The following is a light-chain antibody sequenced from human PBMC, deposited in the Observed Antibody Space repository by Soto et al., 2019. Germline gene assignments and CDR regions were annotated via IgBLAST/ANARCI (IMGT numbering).Light chain of an antibody. J-gene: IGLJ2*01. CDR1: SSDIGAYNF. Sequence: QSALTQPASVPGSPGQSITISCTGTSSDIGAYNFFSWYQQHPGKAPKLMLYDVNIRPSGVSNRFSGSKSGNTASLTISGLQAEDEADYYCTSWTTSTTMIFGGGTKLAVL. CDR2: DVN. CDR3: TSWTTSTTMI. V-gene: IGLV2-14*03.